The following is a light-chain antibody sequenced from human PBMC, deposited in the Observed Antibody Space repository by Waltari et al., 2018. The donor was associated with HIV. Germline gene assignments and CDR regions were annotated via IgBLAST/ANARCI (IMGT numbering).Light chain of an antibody. CDR3: VGWDASLSAYV. V-gene: IGLV1-47*01. CDR2: KNY. CDR1: SSNIGNDN. J-gene: IGLJ1*01. Sequence: QSVLTQPPSASGTPGQRVTIPCSGSSSNIGNDNVYWYQQLPETAPKLLIYKNYQRPSGVPDRFAGSKSGTSASLAISGLRSEDEADYYCVGWDASLSAYVFGTGTKVTIL.